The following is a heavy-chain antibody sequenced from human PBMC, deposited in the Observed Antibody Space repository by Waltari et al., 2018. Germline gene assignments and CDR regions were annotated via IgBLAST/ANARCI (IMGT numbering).Heavy chain of an antibody. V-gene: IGHV1-69*01. D-gene: IGHD7-27*01. CDR1: GCIFSNSS. Sequence: QVQLVQSGAEVKKPGSSVKVSCKASGCIFSNSSISWVRQAPGQGLEWMGGIIPLFGTTNYAQKFQGRVTIIADESTSTVYMDLSSLRSGDTAVYYCARDVGIADAFDIWGQGTMVTVSS. CDR2: IIPLFGTT. CDR3: ARDVGIADAFDI. J-gene: IGHJ3*02.